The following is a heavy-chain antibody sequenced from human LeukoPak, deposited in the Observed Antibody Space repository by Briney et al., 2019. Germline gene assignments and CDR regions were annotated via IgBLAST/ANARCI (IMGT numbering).Heavy chain of an antibody. CDR2: ISDNGLDT. CDR1: GFTFSTSV. CDR3: ARGNEVGPYLWFGERGTYYFDY. D-gene: IGHD3-10*01. Sequence: GGSLRLSCEVSGFTFSTSVMHWVRQAPGKGLEYVSGISDNGLDTHYGNSVEGRFTISRDNAKNSLYLQMNSLRAEDTAVYYCARGNEVGPYLWFGERGTYYFDYWGQGTLVTVSS. V-gene: IGHV3-64*01. J-gene: IGHJ4*02.